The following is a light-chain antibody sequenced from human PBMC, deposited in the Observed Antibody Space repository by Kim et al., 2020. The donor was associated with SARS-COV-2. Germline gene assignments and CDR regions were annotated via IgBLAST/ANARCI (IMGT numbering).Light chain of an antibody. Sequence: APGKTARITGGGNNIASKSVHWYQQKPGQAPVLVIYYDSDRPSGIPERFSGSNSGNTATLTISRVEAGDEADYYCQVWDSSSDHRVFGGGTQLTVL. J-gene: IGLJ3*02. CDR1: NIASKS. V-gene: IGLV3-21*04. CDR2: YDS. CDR3: QVWDSSSDHRV.